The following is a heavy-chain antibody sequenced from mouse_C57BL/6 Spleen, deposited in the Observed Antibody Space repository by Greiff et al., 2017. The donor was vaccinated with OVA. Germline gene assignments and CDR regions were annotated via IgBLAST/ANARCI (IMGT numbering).Heavy chain of an antibody. CDR3: AREYGYGLMDY. D-gene: IGHD2-2*01. J-gene: IGHJ4*01. CDR2: IDPSDSYT. CDR1: GYTFTSYW. V-gene: IGHV1-59*01. Sequence: QVQLQQPGAELVRPGPSVKLSCKASGYTFTSYWMHWVKQRPGQGLEWIGVIDPSDSYTNYNQKFKGKATLTVDTSSSTAYMQLSSLTSEDSAVYYCAREYGYGLMDYWGQGTSVTVSS.